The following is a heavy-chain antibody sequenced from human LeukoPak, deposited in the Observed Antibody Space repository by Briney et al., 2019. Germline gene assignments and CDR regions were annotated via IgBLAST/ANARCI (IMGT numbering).Heavy chain of an antibody. CDR2: IYHSGST. Sequence: KSSETLSLTCAVSGGSISSGGYSWSWIRQPPGKGLEWIGYIYHSGSTYYNPSLKSRVTISVDRSKNQFSLKLSSVTAADTAVYYCARGIGRYDLDYWGQGTLVTVSS. J-gene: IGHJ4*02. V-gene: IGHV4-30-2*01. D-gene: IGHD3-16*01. CDR3: ARGIGRYDLDY. CDR1: GGSISSGGYS.